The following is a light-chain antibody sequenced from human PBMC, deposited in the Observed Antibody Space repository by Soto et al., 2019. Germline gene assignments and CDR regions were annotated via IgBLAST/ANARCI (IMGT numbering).Light chain of an antibody. J-gene: IGKJ5*01. Sequence: EIVLTQSTVTLSLSPGERATLSCRASQSISGYLAWYQQKPGQAPRLLIYDVSNRATGIPARFSGSGSGTDFTLTISSLEPEDFAIYYCQQRNYLQVTFGQGTLLEI. CDR1: QSISGY. V-gene: IGKV3-11*01. CDR2: DVS. CDR3: QQRNYLQVT.